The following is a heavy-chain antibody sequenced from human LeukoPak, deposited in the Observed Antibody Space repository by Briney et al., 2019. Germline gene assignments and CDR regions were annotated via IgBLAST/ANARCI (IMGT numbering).Heavy chain of an antibody. J-gene: IGHJ4*02. CDR3: AREMEFGVVRAFDY. Sequence: GGSLRLSCAASGFTFSSYGMHWVRQAPGKGLEWVAVIWYDGSNKYYADSVKGRLTISRDNSKNTLYLQMNSLRAEDTAVYYCAREMEFGVVRAFDYWGQGTLVTVSS. V-gene: IGHV3-33*01. CDR1: GFTFSSYG. CDR2: IWYDGSNK. D-gene: IGHD3-3*01.